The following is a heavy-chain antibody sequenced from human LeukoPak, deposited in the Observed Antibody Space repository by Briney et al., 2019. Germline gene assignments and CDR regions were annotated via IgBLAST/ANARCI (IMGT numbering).Heavy chain of an antibody. CDR1: GFIFRNYW. CDR2: INSDGTST. J-gene: IGHJ4*02. D-gene: IGHD5-18*01. Sequence: PGGPLRLSCVASGFIFRNYWMHWVRQAPGKGLVWVSRINSDGTSTSYADSVKGRFTISRDDAKNTLYLQMNSLRVEDTAVYYCARTLYSYGHFDYWGQGTLATVSS. V-gene: IGHV3-74*01. CDR3: ARTLYSYGHFDY.